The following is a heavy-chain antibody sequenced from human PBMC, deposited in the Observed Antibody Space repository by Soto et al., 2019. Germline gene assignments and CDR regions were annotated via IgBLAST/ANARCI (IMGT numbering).Heavy chain of an antibody. Sequence: QVQLQQWGAGLLKPSETLSLTCAVYGGSFSGYYWSWIRQPPGKGLEWIGEINHSGSTNYNPSLKSRVTIAVDTCNNQFAPKTSYVTAADTAVYYCGGGLQLELGDAFDIWGHGTMVTVSS. D-gene: IGHD1-1*01. CDR1: GGSFSGYY. J-gene: IGHJ3*02. CDR2: INHSGST. CDR3: GGGLQLELGDAFDI. V-gene: IGHV4-34*01.